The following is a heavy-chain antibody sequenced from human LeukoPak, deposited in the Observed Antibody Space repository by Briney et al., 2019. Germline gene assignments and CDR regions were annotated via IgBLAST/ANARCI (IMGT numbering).Heavy chain of an antibody. CDR2: INHSGST. CDR3: ARGVYYDYVWGSYRPFDY. CDR1: GGSFSGYY. J-gene: IGHJ4*02. V-gene: IGHV4-34*01. Sequence: PSETLSLTCAVYGGSFSGYYWSWIRQPPGRGLEWIGEINHSGSTNYNPSLKSRVTISVDTSKNQFSLKLSSVTAADTAVYYCARGVYYDYVWGSYRPFDYWGQGTLVTVSS. D-gene: IGHD3-16*02.